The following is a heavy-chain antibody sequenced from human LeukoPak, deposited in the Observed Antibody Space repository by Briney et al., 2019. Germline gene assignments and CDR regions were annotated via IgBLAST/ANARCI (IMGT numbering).Heavy chain of an antibody. CDR3: AKPPKEGLATEYFQH. V-gene: IGHV3-30*18. CDR2: ISYDGSNK. Sequence: GGSLRLSCAASGITFTTYGMHWVRQAPGKGLEWVAVISYDGSNKFYADSVKGRFTISRDNSKNTLYLQMNSLRAEDTALYYCAKPPKEGLATEYFQHWGQGTLVTVSS. CDR1: GITFTTYG. J-gene: IGHJ1*01.